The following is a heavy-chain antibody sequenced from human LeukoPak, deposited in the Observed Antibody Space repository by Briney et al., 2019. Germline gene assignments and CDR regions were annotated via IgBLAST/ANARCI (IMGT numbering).Heavy chain of an antibody. CDR3: ARPRNGPHPDDAFDI. Sequence: GGSPRLSCAASGFTFDDYAMSWVRQAPGKGLEWVSAISGSGGSTYYADSVKGRFTISRDNSKNTLYLQMNSLRAEDTAVYYCARPRNGPHPDDAFDIWGQGTMVTVSS. D-gene: IGHD4-17*01. CDR1: GFTFDDYA. CDR2: ISGSGGST. V-gene: IGHV3-23*01. J-gene: IGHJ3*02.